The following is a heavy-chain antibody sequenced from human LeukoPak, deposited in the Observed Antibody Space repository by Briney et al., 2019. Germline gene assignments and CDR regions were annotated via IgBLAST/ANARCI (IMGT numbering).Heavy chain of an antibody. V-gene: IGHV4-39*07. CDR2: IYYSGST. Sequence: SETLSLTCTVSGGSISSSSYYWGWIRQPPGKGLEWIGSIYYSGSTYYNPSLKSRVTISVDTSKNQFSLKLSSVTAADTAVYYCARASYGGGNFDYWGQGTLVTVSS. D-gene: IGHD5-18*01. J-gene: IGHJ4*02. CDR3: ARASYGGGNFDY. CDR1: GGSISSSSYY.